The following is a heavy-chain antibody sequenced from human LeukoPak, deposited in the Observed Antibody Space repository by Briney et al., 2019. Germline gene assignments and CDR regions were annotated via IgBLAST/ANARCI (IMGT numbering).Heavy chain of an antibody. CDR3: ATLRGIYYDSSGYYLDY. J-gene: IGHJ4*02. CDR1: GFTFSSYE. CDR2: ISSSSSYI. V-gene: IGHV3-21*01. D-gene: IGHD3-22*01. Sequence: GGXXRLSCAASGFTFSSYEMNWVRQAPGKGLEWVSSISSSSSYIYYADSVKGRFTISRDNAKNSLYLQMNSLRAEDTAVYYCATLRGIYYDSSGYYLDYWGQGTLVTVS.